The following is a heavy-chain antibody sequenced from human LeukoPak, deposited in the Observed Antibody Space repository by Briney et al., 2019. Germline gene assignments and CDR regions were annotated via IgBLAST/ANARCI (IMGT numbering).Heavy chain of an antibody. J-gene: IGHJ4*02. Sequence: SEPLSLPCTVPGGSFSSYYWSWIRKPPGKGLEWIGYIYYSGSTNYNPSLKSRVTISVDTSKNQFSLRLSSVTAADTAVYYCARGTIGYCSSTSCYAYFDYWGQGTLVTVSS. D-gene: IGHD2-2*01. CDR3: ARGTIGYCSSTSCYAYFDY. V-gene: IGHV4-59*08. CDR2: IYYSGST. CDR1: GGSFSSYY.